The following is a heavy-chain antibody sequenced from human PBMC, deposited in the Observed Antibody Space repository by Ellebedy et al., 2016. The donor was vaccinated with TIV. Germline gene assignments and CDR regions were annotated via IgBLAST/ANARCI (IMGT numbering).Heavy chain of an antibody. CDR3: ARDRRIYGGNGYYFDY. CDR2: IIPIFGTA. CDR1: GGTFSSYA. V-gene: IGHV1-69*13. Sequence: SVKVSXXASGGTFSSYAISWVRQAPGQGLEWMGGIIPIFGTANYAQKFQGRVTITADESTSTAYMELSSLRSEDTAVYYCARDRRIYGGNGYYFDYWGQGTLVTVSS. J-gene: IGHJ4*02. D-gene: IGHD4-23*01.